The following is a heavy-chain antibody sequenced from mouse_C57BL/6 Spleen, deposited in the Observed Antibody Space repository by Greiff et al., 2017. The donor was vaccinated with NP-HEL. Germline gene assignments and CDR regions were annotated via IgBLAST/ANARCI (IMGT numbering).Heavy chain of an antibody. J-gene: IGHJ4*01. CDR2: INYDGSST. Sequence: EVMLVESEGGLVQPGSSMKLSCTASGFTFSDYYMAWVRQVPEKGLEWVANINYDGSSTYYLDSLKSRFIISRDNAKNILYLQMSSLKSEDTATYYCARGNGGYAMDYWGQGTSVTVSS. CDR1: GFTFSDYY. CDR3: ARGNGGYAMDY. V-gene: IGHV5-16*01.